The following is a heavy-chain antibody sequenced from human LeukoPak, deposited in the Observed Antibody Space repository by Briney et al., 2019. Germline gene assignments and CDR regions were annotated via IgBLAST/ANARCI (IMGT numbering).Heavy chain of an antibody. D-gene: IGHD1-26*01. CDR2: IIPIFGTA. V-gene: IGHV1-69*13. CDR1: GGTFSSYA. Sequence: GASVKVSCKASGGTFSSYAISWVRQAPGQGLEWMGGIIPIFGTANYAQKFQGRVTITADESTSTAYMELSSLRSEDTAVCYCARRTSWEFDYWGQGTLVTVSS. CDR3: ARRTSWEFDY. J-gene: IGHJ4*02.